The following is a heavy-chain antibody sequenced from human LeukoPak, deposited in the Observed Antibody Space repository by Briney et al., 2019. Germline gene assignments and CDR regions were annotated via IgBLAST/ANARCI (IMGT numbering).Heavy chain of an antibody. CDR3: ARGKAMVIFDY. Sequence: GGSLRLSCAASGFTFSSYAMHWVRQAPGKGLEWVAVISYGGSNKYYADSVKGRFTISRDNSKNTLYLQMNSLRAEDTAVYYCARGKAMVIFDYWGQGTLVTVSS. D-gene: IGHD5-18*01. J-gene: IGHJ4*02. CDR1: GFTFSSYA. V-gene: IGHV3-30-3*01. CDR2: ISYGGSNK.